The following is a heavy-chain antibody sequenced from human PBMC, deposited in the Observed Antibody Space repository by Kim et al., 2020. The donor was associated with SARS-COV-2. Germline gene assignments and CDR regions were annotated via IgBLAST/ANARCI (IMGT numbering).Heavy chain of an antibody. V-gene: IGHV3-73*01. J-gene: IGHJ4*02. CDR3: TSRGGRDFDY. CDR2: AT. Sequence: ATAYAASVKGRFTISRDDSKNTAYLQMNSLKTEDTAVYYCTSRGGRDFDYWGQGTLVTVSS. D-gene: IGHD2-15*01.